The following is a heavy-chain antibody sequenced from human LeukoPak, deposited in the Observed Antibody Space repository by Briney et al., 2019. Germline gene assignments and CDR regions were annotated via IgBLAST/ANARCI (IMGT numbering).Heavy chain of an antibody. V-gene: IGHV4-4*07. CDR2: IHTTGST. D-gene: IGHD6-19*01. CDR3: ARAVAGSTAFDF. J-gene: IGHJ4*02. CDR1: GASISSHY. Sequence: SETLSLTCSVSGASISSHYWSWIRQPVGKGLEWIGRIHTTGSTNYNPSLTGRVTLSIDTSMNLFSLRLTSVTAADTAVYYCARAVAGSTAFDFWGLGTLVTVSS.